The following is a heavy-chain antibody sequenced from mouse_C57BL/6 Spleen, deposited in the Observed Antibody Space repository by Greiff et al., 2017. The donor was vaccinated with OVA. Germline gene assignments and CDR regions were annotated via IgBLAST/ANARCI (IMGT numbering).Heavy chain of an antibody. J-gene: IGHJ4*01. D-gene: IGHD2-4*01. CDR2: IRNKANGYTT. CDR3: ARVCDYDDYYAMDY. CDR1: GFTFTDYY. Sequence: EVMLVESGGGLVQPGGSLSLSCAASGFTFTDYYMSWVRQPPGKALEWLGFIRNKANGYTTEYSASVKGRFTISRDNSQSILYLQMNALRAEDSATYYCARVCDYDDYYAMDYWGQGTSVTVSS. V-gene: IGHV7-3*01.